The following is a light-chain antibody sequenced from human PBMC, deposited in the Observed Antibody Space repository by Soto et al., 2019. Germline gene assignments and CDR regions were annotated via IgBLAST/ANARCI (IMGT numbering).Light chain of an antibody. J-gene: IGLJ2*01. Sequence: SYELTQPPSVSVSPEQTASITCSGDKLGDKYACWYQQKTGQSPVLVIYKDNKRPSGIPERFSGSNSGNTATLTITGTQAMDEADYYCQAWDINTVVFGGGTKLTVL. CDR2: KDN. V-gene: IGLV3-1*01. CDR1: KLGDKY. CDR3: QAWDINTVV.